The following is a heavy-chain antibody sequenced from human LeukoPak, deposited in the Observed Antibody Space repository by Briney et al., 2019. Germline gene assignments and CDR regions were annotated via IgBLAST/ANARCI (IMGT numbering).Heavy chain of an antibody. V-gene: IGHV4-4*07. CDR1: GGSISSYY. D-gene: IGHD3-3*01. J-gene: IGHJ4*02. Sequence: SETLSLTCTVSGGSISSYYYNWIRQPAGKGLEWIGRIYTGGSASYNPSLKSRLTMSIDTSRNQFSLRLASVTAADTAVYYCARDYDFWSGYTDWGQGVLVTVSS. CDR2: IYTGGSA. CDR3: ARDYDFWSGYTD.